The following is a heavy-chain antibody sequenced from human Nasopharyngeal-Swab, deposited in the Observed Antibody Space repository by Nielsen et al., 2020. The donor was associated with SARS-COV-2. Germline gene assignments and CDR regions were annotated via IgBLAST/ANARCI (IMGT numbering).Heavy chain of an antibody. Sequence: GESLKISCDAAGFTYSTYARSWVRPAPGKGLEWVSLSRGSGDNTYYADPVMGRCNIYRDKAMETLYLQMKSRRLDDRDVYYGAKGVGYGDTGCFDEWGQGTLVTASS. D-gene: IGHD4-17*01. CDR2: SRGSGDNT. V-gene: IGHV3-23*01. CDR1: GFTYSTYA. CDR3: AKGVGYGDTGCFDE. J-gene: IGHJ4*02.